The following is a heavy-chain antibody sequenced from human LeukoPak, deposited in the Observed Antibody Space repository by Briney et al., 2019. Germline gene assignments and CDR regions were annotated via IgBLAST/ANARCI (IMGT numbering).Heavy chain of an antibody. J-gene: IGHJ6*02. CDR1: GFTFSGSA. CDR3: TRPSYYDSSGYYYYYYYGMDV. D-gene: IGHD3-22*01. V-gene: IGHV3-73*01. CDR2: IRSKANSYAT. Sequence: GGSLRLSCAASGFTFSGSAMHWVRQASGKGLEWVGRIRSKANSYATAYAASVKGRFTISRDDSKNTAYLQMNSLKTEDTAVYYCTRPSYYDSSGYYYYYYYGMDVWGQGTTVTVSS.